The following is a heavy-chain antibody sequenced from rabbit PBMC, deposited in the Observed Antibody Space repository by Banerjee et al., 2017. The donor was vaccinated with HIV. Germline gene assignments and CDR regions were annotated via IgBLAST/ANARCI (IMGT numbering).Heavy chain of an antibody. Sequence: QSLEESGGDLVKPGASLTLTCTASGFSFNNKYVMCWVRQAPGKGLEWIACINSNTGNTVYASWAKGPFTISKTSSTTVTLQMTSLTAADTATYFCARSDEISVWGIGLWGQGTLVTVS. J-gene: IGHJ4*01. CDR3: ARSDEISVWGIGL. D-gene: IGHD4-1*01. CDR1: GFSFNNKYV. CDR2: INSNTGNT. V-gene: IGHV1S40*01.